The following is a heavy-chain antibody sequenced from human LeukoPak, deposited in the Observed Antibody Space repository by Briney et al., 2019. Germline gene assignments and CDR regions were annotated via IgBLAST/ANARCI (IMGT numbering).Heavy chain of an antibody. D-gene: IGHD5-18*01. V-gene: IGHV3-53*01. CDR3: ARDRGYGYGFFDY. CDR1: GFSFSTYW. Sequence: GGSLRLSCTASGFSFSTYWMTWVRQAPGKGLEWVSSFYSGGSSYYADSVKGRFIISRDSSTDTLYLQMNSLRVEDTAVYFCARDRGYGYGFFDYWGQGTLVTVSS. J-gene: IGHJ4*02. CDR2: FYSGGSS.